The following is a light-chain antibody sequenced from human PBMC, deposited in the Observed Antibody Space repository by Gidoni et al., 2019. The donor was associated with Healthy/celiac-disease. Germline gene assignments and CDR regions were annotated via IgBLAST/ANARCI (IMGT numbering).Light chain of an antibody. CDR1: QSGSSSY. CDR3: QQYGSSPYT. V-gene: IGKV3-20*01. CDR2: GAS. Sequence: ELVFTQSPGTLSLSPGERANPPCRASQSGSSSYLAWYQQKPGQAPKLLIYGASSRASGIPYRFSGSGSGTDFTLTISRLEPEDFAVYYCQQYGSSPYTFGQGTKLEIK. J-gene: IGKJ2*01.